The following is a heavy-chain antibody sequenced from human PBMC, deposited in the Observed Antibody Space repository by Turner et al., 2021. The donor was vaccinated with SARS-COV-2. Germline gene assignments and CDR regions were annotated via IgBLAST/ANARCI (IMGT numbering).Heavy chain of an antibody. CDR2: IRSSSSYI. CDR1: GFTFSIYS. D-gene: IGHD3-22*01. Sequence: EVQLVESGGGLVKPGGSLRLSCAASGFTFSIYSMNWVRQAPGKGLEWVSSIRSSSSYIYYADSVKGRFTISRDNAKNSLYLQMNSLRAEDTAVYYCARDVPTYYYDSSGYYTDAFDIWGQGTMVTVSS. J-gene: IGHJ3*02. V-gene: IGHV3-21*01. CDR3: ARDVPTYYYDSSGYYTDAFDI.